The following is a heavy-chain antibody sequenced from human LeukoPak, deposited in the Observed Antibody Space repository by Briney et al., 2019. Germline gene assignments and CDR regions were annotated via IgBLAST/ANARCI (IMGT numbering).Heavy chain of an antibody. V-gene: IGHV4-34*01. CDR2: INHSETI. CDR1: GELFSGYY. Sequence: SETLSLTCVVHGELFSGYYWSWVRQPPGKGLEWIGEINHSETISYNPSLRRRVRISVDTSKNQLSLKMNSVTAADTAVYYCARGPTTIFGIYMDVWGEGTTVTVSS. D-gene: IGHD3-3*01. J-gene: IGHJ6*03. CDR3: ARGPTTIFGIYMDV.